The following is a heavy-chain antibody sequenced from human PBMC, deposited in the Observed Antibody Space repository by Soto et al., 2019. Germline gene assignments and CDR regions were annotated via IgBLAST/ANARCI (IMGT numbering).Heavy chain of an antibody. CDR3: AGDVTVNYYDSAYYYYAMDV. V-gene: IGHV1-69*01. CDR2: IIPFFKAT. Sequence: QVQLVQSGAEVKMPGSSVQVSCTASGGTFTSHAISWVRQAPGQGREWMGVIIPFFKATNSAQQFHGRVTITADDYMSAAYMDLYSLTSEDPAVYYCAGDVTVNYYDSAYYYYAMDVWGQGTTVTVSS. J-gene: IGHJ6*02. CDR1: GGTFTSHA. D-gene: IGHD3-16*01.